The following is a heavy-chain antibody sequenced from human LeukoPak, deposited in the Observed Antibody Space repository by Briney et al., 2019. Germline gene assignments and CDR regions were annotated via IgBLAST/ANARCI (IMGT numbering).Heavy chain of an antibody. CDR3: ARQDTAMVPYYFDY. D-gene: IGHD5-18*01. J-gene: IGHJ4*02. Sequence: SQTLSLTCTVSGGSISSGGYYWSWIRQHPGKGLEWIGYIYYSGSTYYNPSLKSRVTISVDTSKNQFSLKLSSVTAADTAVYYCARQDTAMVPYYFDYWGQGTLVTVSS. V-gene: IGHV4-31*03. CDR1: GGSISSGGYY. CDR2: IYYSGST.